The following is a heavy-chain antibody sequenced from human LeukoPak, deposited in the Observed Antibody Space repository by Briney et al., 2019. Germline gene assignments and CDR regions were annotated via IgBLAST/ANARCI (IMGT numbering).Heavy chain of an antibody. J-gene: IGHJ4*02. CDR1: GFTFSSYA. CDR3: AKGIGYYYFFDY. Sequence: GGSLRLSCAASGFTFSSYAMSWVRQAPAKGLEWVSGIGNSDGRTYYADSVKGRSTISRDNSKNTLFLQLNSLRGEDTAVYYCAKGIGYYYFFDYWGQGTLVTVSS. CDR2: IGNSDGRT. V-gene: IGHV3-23*01. D-gene: IGHD3-22*01.